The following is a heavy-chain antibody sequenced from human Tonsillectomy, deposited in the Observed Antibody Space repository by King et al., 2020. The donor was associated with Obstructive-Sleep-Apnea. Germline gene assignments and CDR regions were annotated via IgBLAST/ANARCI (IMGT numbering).Heavy chain of an antibody. Sequence: VQLVESGGGLVQPGGSLSLSCAASGFTFSLYDMHWVRQTSGRRLEWVSVFCTAGEIFYDDSVKGRFTISRENAKNSLYLQMTNLRAGDSAVYYCARGGSTVSPDEFDHWGQGTLVTVSS. CDR2: FCTAGEI. V-gene: IGHV3-13*01. CDR3: ARGGSTVSPDEFDH. J-gene: IGHJ4*02. CDR1: GFTFSLYD. D-gene: IGHD4-11*01.